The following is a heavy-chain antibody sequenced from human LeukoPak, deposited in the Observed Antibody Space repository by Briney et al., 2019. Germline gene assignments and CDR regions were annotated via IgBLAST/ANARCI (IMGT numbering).Heavy chain of an antibody. J-gene: IGHJ4*02. Sequence: PSETLSLTCTVSGGSISTSSYYWGWIRQPPGKGLECIGNIYYSGSTYYNPSLKSRVTISVDTSKNQFSLKLSSVTAADTAVYYCARSMVRGVIAYWGQGTLVTVSS. D-gene: IGHD3-10*01. CDR1: GGSISTSSYY. V-gene: IGHV4-39*07. CDR2: IYYSGST. CDR3: ARSMVRGVIAY.